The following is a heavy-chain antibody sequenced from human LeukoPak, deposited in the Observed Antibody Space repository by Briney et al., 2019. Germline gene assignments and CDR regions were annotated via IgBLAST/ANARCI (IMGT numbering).Heavy chain of an antibody. V-gene: IGHV3-7*01. Sequence: GGSLRLSCAASGFTFSSYWMSWVRQTPGKGLEWVANIKQDGSEKYYVGSVKGRFTISRDNARELVFLQMSSLRAEDTAVYFCARDRGYCSGSNCYSTFDSWGQGTLVIVSS. CDR2: IKQDGSEK. CDR1: GFTFSSYW. D-gene: IGHD2-15*01. J-gene: IGHJ4*02. CDR3: ARDRGYCSGSNCYSTFDS.